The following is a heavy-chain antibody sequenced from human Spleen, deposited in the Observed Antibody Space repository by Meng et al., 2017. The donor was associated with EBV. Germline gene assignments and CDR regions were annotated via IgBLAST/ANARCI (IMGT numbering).Heavy chain of an antibody. D-gene: IGHD6-13*01. CDR3: ARSSRGRNSSWYDY. CDR2: INHGGST. Sequence: QVRRMEGGAVLLNLSKTLPPTCAVYGGSFIGSYGSWIRQPPGKGLEWIGEINHGGSTNYNPSLKSRVTISGDTSKNQFSLKLSSVTAADTAVYYCARSSRGRNSSWYDYWGPGTLVTVSS. CDR1: GGSFIGSY. J-gene: IGHJ4*02. V-gene: IGHV4-34*01.